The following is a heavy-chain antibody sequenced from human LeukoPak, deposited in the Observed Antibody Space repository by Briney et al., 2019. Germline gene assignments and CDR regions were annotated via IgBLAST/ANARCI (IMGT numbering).Heavy chain of an antibody. CDR3: ARDRSNYEDY. Sequence: PSETLSLTCTVSGGSLSSSSYYWGWIRPPPGTGLEWIGSIYYSGSTYYNPSLKSRVTISVDTSKNQFSLKLSSVTAADTVVYYCARDRSNYEDYWGQGTLVTVSS. CDR2: IYYSGST. J-gene: IGHJ4*02. CDR1: GGSLSSSSYY. V-gene: IGHV4-39*07. D-gene: IGHD4-11*01.